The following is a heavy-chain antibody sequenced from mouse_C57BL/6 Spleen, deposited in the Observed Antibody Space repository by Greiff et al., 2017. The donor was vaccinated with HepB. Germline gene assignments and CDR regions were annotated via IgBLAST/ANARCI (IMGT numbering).Heavy chain of an antibody. CDR1: GYTFTSYW. CDR3: ARLERGYYDYDEGYFDY. CDR2: IYPGSGST. J-gene: IGHJ2*01. Sequence: QVQLQQPGAELVKPGASVKMSCKASGYTFTSYWITWVKQRPGQGLEWIGDIYPGSGSTNYNEKFKSKATLTVDTSSSTAYMQLSSLTSEDSAVYYCARLERGYYDYDEGYFDYWGQGTTLTVSS. V-gene: IGHV1-55*01. D-gene: IGHD2-4*01.